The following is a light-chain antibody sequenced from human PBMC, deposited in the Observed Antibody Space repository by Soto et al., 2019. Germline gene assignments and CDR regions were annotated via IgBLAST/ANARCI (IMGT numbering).Light chain of an antibody. CDR2: GAS. V-gene: IGKV3-20*01. Sequence: EIVMTQSPATPSVSPGERATLSCRASQSVSSNLAWYQQKPGQAPRLLIYGASNRATGIPDRFSGRGSGTDFTLSISRLEPEDFAVYSCQQYGTSPITFGQGTRLEI. CDR3: QQYGTSPIT. J-gene: IGKJ5*01. CDR1: QSVSSN.